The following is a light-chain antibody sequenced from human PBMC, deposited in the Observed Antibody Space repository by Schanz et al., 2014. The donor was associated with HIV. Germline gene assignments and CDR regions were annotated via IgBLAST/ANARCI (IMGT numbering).Light chain of an antibody. V-gene: IGKV3-11*01. CDR1: QSVSTK. CDR2: GAS. J-gene: IGKJ3*01. Sequence: EIVMTQSPATLSVSPGERATLSCRASQSVSTKLAWYQQKPGQAPRLLIYGASTRATGVPARFSGSGSGTDFTLTISSLEPEDFAVYYCQQRSDWPPEVTFGPGTKVDIK. CDR3: QQRSDWPPEVT.